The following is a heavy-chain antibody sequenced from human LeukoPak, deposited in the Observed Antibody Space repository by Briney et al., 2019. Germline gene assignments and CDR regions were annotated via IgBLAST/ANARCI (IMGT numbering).Heavy chain of an antibody. J-gene: IGHJ4*02. CDR1: GFIFRNYG. V-gene: IGHV3-30*02. CDR3: TREDWDFDS. CDR2: IRYDGS. D-gene: IGHD3/OR15-3a*01. Sequence: PGGSLRLSCAASGFIFRNYGMHWVRQAPGKGLEWVACIRYDGSKYADSVKGRFTISRGDSNNMAYLQMDSLKNEDTAVYYCTREDWDFDSWGQGTPVSVSS.